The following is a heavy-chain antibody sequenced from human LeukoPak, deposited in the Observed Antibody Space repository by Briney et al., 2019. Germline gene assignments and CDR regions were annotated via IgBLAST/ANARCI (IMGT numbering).Heavy chain of an antibody. V-gene: IGHV4-34*01. D-gene: IGHD4-17*01. CDR1: GGSLSRYY. J-gene: IGHJ3*02. Sequence: SGRLSLTCAVYGGSLSRYYWSWMGQPAGRELEGIGEINHSGSTNYNPSLKSRVTISVDTSNNQFSLKLSSVTAADTAVYYCAREGTYGAHDAFDIWGQGTMVTVSS. CDR2: INHSGST. CDR3: AREGTYGAHDAFDI.